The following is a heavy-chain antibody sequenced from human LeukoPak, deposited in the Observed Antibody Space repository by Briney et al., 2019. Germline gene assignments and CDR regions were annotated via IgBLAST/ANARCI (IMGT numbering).Heavy chain of an antibody. V-gene: IGHV3-15*01. J-gene: IGHJ4*02. CDR1: GFTFSNAW. CDR3: TTPDTAGIDY. D-gene: IGHD5-18*01. Sequence: PGGSLRLSCAASGFTFSNAWMSWVRQAPGKGLEWLGQIKSKTDGGTTDYAAPVKGRFTASRDDSKNTLYLQMNSLKTEDTAVYYCTTPDTAGIDYWGQGTLVTVSS. CDR2: IKSKTDGGTT.